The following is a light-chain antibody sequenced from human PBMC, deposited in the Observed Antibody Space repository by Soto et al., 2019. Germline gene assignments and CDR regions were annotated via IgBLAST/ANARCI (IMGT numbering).Light chain of an antibody. CDR3: QQYDTWPPVT. CDR1: QSVNSN. V-gene: IGKV3-15*01. J-gene: IGKJ1*01. Sequence: ELVMTQSPAKMSVSPGERGTLSCRASQSVNSNLAWYQQKPGQAPRLLIYGASTRAAGIPARFSGSGSGTEFTLTISSLQSEDLAVYYCQQYDTWPPVTFGQGTKVDIK. CDR2: GAS.